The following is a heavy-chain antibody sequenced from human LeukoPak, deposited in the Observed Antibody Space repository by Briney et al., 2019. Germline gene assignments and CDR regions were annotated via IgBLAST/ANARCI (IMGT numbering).Heavy chain of an antibody. CDR3: ARSKRQNYYYYYMDV. Sequence: SETLSLTCTVSGGSISSYYWSWLRQPPGKGLEWIGYIYTSGSTNYNPSLKSRVTISVDTSKNQFSLKLSSVTAADTAVYYRARSKRQNYYYYYMDVWGKGTTVTVSS. V-gene: IGHV4-4*09. CDR2: IYTSGST. CDR1: GGSISSYY. J-gene: IGHJ6*03.